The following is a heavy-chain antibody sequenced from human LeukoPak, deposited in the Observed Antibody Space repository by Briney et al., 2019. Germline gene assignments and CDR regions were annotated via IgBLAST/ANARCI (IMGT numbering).Heavy chain of an antibody. CDR2: INPNSGGT. CDR3: ARDDWIFRDGYDAFDI. CDR1: GYAFTGYY. Sequence: ASVKVSCKASGYAFTGYYIHWVRQAPGQGLEWMGWINPNSGGTNYAQKFQGRVTMTRDTSISTAYMELSRLRSDDTAVYYCARDDWIFRDGYDAFDIWGQGTMVTVSS. V-gene: IGHV1-2*02. D-gene: IGHD2-2*03. J-gene: IGHJ3*02.